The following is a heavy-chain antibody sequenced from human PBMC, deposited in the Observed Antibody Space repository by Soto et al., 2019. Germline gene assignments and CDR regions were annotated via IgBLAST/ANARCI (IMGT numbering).Heavy chain of an antibody. V-gene: IGHV3-21*04. J-gene: IGHJ6*02. CDR3: ARVGYSDHRTV. CDR2: ISVSGSYV. CDR1: GFTFSSHS. Sequence: EVRLVESGGGLVKPGGSLRLSCAGSGFTFSSHSMNWVRQAPGKGLEWVSTISVSGSYVNYPDSVKGRFSISRDNAKNFLYLQMNRLRAEDTAIYSCARVGYSDHRTVWRQGTTVTVSS. D-gene: IGHD4-17*01.